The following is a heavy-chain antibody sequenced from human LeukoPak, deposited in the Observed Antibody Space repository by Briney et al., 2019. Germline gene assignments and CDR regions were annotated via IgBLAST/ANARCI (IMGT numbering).Heavy chain of an antibody. CDR3: ARMGIAVAGINFDQIDY. CDR1: RFTSRSYS. CDR2: ISSSSSYI. J-gene: IGHJ4*02. Sequence: PGGSLRLSRAASRFTSRSYSTNSVRPALRKGGWRVSPISSSSSYIYCADSVKGQFPISRDNAKNSLYLQMNSLRDEDTAVYYCARMGIAVAGINFDQIDYWGQGTLVTVSS. D-gene: IGHD6-19*01. V-gene: IGHV3-21*01.